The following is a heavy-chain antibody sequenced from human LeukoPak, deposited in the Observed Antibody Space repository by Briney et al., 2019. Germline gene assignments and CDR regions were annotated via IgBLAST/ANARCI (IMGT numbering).Heavy chain of an antibody. CDR1: GRTFCSYA. Sequence: ASVKVSCKASGRTFCSYAISGVRQAPGQGLEWMGGIIPIFGTANYAQKFQGRVTITADEYTSTAYMELSSLRSEDTAVYYCARDPLIVGATHFDYWGQGTLVTVSS. J-gene: IGHJ4*02. CDR2: IIPIFGTA. D-gene: IGHD1-26*01. V-gene: IGHV1-69*13. CDR3: ARDPLIVGATHFDY.